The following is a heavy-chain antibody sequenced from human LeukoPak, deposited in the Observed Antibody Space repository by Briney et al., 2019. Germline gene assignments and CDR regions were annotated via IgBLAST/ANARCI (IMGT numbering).Heavy chain of an antibody. CDR1: GFTFTSYN. V-gene: IGHV3-21*01. Sequence: GGSLRLSCAASGFTFTSYNMNWVRQAPGKAVEWVSSITSDSRYMYYGDSVKGRFTISRDNAKNSLFLQMDSLRAGDTAVYYCAKVLAATVRGDYWGQGTLVTVSS. D-gene: IGHD3-10*01. CDR2: ITSDSRYM. CDR3: AKVLAATVRGDY. J-gene: IGHJ4*02.